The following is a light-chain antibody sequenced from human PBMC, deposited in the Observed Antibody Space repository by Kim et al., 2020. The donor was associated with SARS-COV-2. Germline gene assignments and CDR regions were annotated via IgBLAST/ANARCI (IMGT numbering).Light chain of an antibody. CDR2: GAS. CDR3: LQHNTYPIT. CDR1: QDFIND. V-gene: IGKV1-17*01. J-gene: IGKJ5*01. Sequence: TSIGDRVTSSYRAGQDFINDLGWYQQNPGRAPKRLIYGASILQSGVPSRFSDSGSETEFSLNISCLQPEDFATYFYLQHNTYPITFGQGTRLGIK.